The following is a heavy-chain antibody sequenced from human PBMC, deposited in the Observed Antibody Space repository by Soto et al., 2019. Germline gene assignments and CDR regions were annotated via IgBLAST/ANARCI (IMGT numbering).Heavy chain of an antibody. J-gene: IGHJ5*02. CDR1: EGSFSTGDYS. Sequence: TLSLTCAVSEGSFSTGDYSWNWIRHPPGKGLEWIGYIYTSGSTYYSSSLKSRVTIAVDRSKNQFSLQLTSVTAADTAVYYCARGNEYGGDPSESWGQGLMVTVSP. CDR3: ARGNEYGGDPSES. CDR2: IYTSGST. V-gene: IGHV4-30-2*01. D-gene: IGHD2-21*01.